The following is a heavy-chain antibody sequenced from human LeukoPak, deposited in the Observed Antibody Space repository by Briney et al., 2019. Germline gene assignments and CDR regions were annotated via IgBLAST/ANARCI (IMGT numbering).Heavy chain of an antibody. CDR3: ARYSYGGYHFDN. D-gene: IGHD5-18*01. CDR2: VYSSGST. CDR1: GGSISGYY. Sequence: SETLSLTCTVSGGSISGYYWSWIRQPPGKGLEWIGYVYSSGSTNYNPSLKSRLTISVDTSKNQFSLKLSSVTAADTAVYYCARYSYGGYHFDNWGQGTLVTVSS. J-gene: IGHJ4*02. V-gene: IGHV4-59*01.